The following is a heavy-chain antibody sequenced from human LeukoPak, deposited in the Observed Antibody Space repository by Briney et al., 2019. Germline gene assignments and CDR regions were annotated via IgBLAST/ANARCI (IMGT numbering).Heavy chain of an antibody. CDR3: ARVVYCSSTGCEVSRQYNWFDP. V-gene: IGHV1-18*01. CDR2: ISAYNGNT. CDR1: GYTFTSYG. J-gene: IGHJ5*02. Sequence: GASVKVSCKASGYTFTSYGISWVRQAPGQGLEWMGWISAYNGNTNYAQKLQGRVTMTTDTSTSTAYMELRSLRSDDTAVYYCARVVYCSSTGCEVSRQYNWFDPWGQGTLVTVSS. D-gene: IGHD2-2*01.